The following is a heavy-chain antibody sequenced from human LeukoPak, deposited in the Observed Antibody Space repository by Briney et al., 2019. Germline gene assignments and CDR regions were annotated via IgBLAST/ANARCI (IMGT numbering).Heavy chain of an antibody. CDR2: IMSEGRRT. J-gene: IGHJ4*02. CDR3: ARDSQFIGPLY. CDR1: GFTFTTYR. Sequence: GSLDLSFAASGFTFTTYRMHWVRRAPGKGLGGVSRIMSEGRRTYADSVKGRFTISTETAKNTLYLQMNRLRAEDTAVYYWARDSQFIGPLYWGQGTLVTVSP. V-gene: IGHV3-74*01. D-gene: IGHD5-24*01.